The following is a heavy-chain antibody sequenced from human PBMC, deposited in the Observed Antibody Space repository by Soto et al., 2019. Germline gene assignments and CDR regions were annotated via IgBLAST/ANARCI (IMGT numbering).Heavy chain of an antibody. D-gene: IGHD6-13*01. CDR1: GYTFTGYY. J-gene: IGHJ5*02. CDR2: MNPNSGNT. V-gene: IGHV1-8*02. CDR3: ARGHSSSWKHGWFGP. Sequence: GASVKVSCKASGYTFTGYYMHWVRQAPGQGLEWMGWMNPNSGNTGYAQKFQGRVTMTRNTSISTAYMELSSLRSEDTAVYYCARGHSSSWKHGWFGPWGQGTLVTVSS.